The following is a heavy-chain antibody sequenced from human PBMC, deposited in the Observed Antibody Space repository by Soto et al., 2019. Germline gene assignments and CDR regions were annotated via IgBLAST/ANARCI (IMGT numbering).Heavy chain of an antibody. V-gene: IGHV3-74*01. J-gene: IGHJ4*02. CDR3: ARGSAPYCSSTSCYADEVSYFDY. CDR1: GFTFSSYW. Sequence: GGSLRLSCAASGFTFSSYWMHWVRQAPGKGLMWVSRINSDGSSTSYADSVKGRFTISRDNAKNTLYLQMNSLRAEDTVVYYCARGSAPYCSSTSCYADEVSYFDYWGQGTLVTVSS. D-gene: IGHD2-2*01. CDR2: INSDGSST.